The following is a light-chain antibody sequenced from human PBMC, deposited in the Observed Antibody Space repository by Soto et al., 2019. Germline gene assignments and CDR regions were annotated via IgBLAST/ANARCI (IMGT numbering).Light chain of an antibody. J-gene: IGKJ1*01. CDR3: HQYGGSPQT. CDR2: GAS. CDR1: QRVSNY. Sequence: EIVLTQSPGTLSLSPGEKATLSCRASQRVSNYVAWYQRKPGQAPRLLIYGASSRATGIPDRFSGSGSGTDFTLTISRLEPEDFAVYYCHQYGGSPQTFGQGTKV. V-gene: IGKV3-20*01.